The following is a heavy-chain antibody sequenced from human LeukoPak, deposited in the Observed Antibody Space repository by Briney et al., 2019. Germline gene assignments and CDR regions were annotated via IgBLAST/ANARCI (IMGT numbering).Heavy chain of an antibody. J-gene: IGHJ6*02. V-gene: IGHV1-18*01. D-gene: IGHD4-11*01. CDR1: GYTFTSYG. CDR2: ISAYNGNT. CDR3: ARVVGLMTTYRYYYGMDV. Sequence: ASVKVSCKASGYTFTSYGISWVRQAPGQGLEWMGWISAYNGNTNYAQKLQDRVTMTTDTSTSTAYMELRSLRSDDTAVYYCARVVGLMTTYRYYYGMDVWGQGTTVTVSS.